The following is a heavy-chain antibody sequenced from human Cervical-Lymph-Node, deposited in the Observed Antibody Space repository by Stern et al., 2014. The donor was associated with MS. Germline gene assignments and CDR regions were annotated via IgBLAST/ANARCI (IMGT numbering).Heavy chain of an antibody. V-gene: IGHV3-7*01. J-gene: IGHJ5*02. CDR2: IKQDGSGK. CDR1: GFTFSSNW. Sequence: EMQLVESGGGLVQPGGSLRISCAASGFTFSSNWMSWVRHSPGKGLEWVANIKQDGSGKFYVDSVKGRFTISIDNAKNSLYLQMNSLRAEDTAVYYCVREGQENCFDPWGQGALVTVSS. CDR3: VREGQENCFDP.